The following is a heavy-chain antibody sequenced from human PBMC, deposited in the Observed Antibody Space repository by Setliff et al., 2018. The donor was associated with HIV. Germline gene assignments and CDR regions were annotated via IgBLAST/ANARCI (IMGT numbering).Heavy chain of an antibody. J-gene: IGHJ3*02. Sequence: SETLSLTCTVSGDSISSSTFYWGWIRQPPGKGLEWIGSVYYSGATYYNPSLKSRVAISVDTSKNQFSLKLSSVTAADTAVYYCARPRLRGSGAFDIWGQGTMVTVSS. CDR1: GDSISSSTFY. D-gene: IGHD2-21*01. V-gene: IGHV4-39*01. CDR2: VYYSGAT. CDR3: ARPRLRGSGAFDI.